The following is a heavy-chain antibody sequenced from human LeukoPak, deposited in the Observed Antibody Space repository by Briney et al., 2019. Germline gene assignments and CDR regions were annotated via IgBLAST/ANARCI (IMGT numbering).Heavy chain of an antibody. CDR2: VNHVGTT. CDR1: GGSFNGYY. D-gene: IGHD6-19*01. CDR3: ARGVYNSGWSRYHFDF. V-gene: IGHV4-34*01. Sequence: SETLSLTCAVSGGSFNGYYWSWIRQPPGKGLEWIGEVNHVGTTIYNPSLKSRVTISVVESKKEFSLNLKSVTAADTAVYFCARGVYNSGWSRYHFDFWGQGSLVAVSS. J-gene: IGHJ4*02.